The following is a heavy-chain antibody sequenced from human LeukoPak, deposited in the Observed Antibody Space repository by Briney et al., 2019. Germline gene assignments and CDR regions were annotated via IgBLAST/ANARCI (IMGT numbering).Heavy chain of an antibody. CDR3: AKDLGSGWYYFDN. CDR2: IWYDGSEK. J-gene: IGHJ4*02. Sequence: GGSRRLSCAASGFTFRTYGMHWVRQAPGKGLEWVAVIWYDGSEKYYADSVKGRFTISRDNFKSTLYLQMDSLRVEDTAVYYCAKDLGSGWYYFDNWGQGTLVTVSS. CDR1: GFTFRTYG. D-gene: IGHD6-19*01. V-gene: IGHV3-33*06.